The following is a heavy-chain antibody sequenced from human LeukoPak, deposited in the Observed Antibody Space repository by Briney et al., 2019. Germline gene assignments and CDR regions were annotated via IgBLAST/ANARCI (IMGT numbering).Heavy chain of an antibody. V-gene: IGHV4-39*07. CDR2: INHSGST. CDR1: GGSISSSSYY. Sequence: PSETLSLTCTVSGGSISSSSYYWGWIRQPPGKGLEWIGEINHSGSTNYNPSLKSRVTISVDTSKNQFSLKLSSVTAADTAVYYCARVRALYSGSYPSYYYYYYYMDVWGKGTTVTVSS. CDR3: ARVRALYSGSYPSYYYYYYYMDV. J-gene: IGHJ6*03. D-gene: IGHD1-26*01.